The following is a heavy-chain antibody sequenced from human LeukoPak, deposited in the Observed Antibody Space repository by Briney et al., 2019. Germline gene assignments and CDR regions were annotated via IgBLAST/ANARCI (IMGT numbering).Heavy chain of an antibody. CDR2: INHSGST. CDR3: ARSSGGY. Sequence: KPSETLSLTCAVYGGSFSGYYWSWIRQPPGKGLEWIGEINHSGSTNYNPSLKSRVTISVDTSKNQFSLKLSSVTAADMAVYYCARSSGGYWGQGTLVTVSS. CDR1: GGSFSGYY. V-gene: IGHV4-34*01. J-gene: IGHJ4*02. D-gene: IGHD6-25*01.